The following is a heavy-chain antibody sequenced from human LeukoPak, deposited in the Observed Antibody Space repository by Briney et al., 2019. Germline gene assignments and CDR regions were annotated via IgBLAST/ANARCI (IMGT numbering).Heavy chain of an antibody. CDR1: GYSFASYW. Sequence: GESLKISCKGSGYSFASYWIGWVRQMPGKGLEWMGIIYPGDSDTRYSPSFQGQVTISADKSISTTYLQWSSLKASDTAMYYCARLSSSSWPNFDYWGQGTLVTVSS. CDR3: ARLSSSSWPNFDY. D-gene: IGHD6-13*01. J-gene: IGHJ4*02. V-gene: IGHV5-51*01. CDR2: IYPGDSDT.